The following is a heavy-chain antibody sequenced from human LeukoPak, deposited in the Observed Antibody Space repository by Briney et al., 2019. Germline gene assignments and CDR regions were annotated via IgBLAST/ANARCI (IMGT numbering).Heavy chain of an antibody. J-gene: IGHJ4*02. Sequence: GGSLRLSCAASGFTSSSYGMSWVRQAPGKGLEWVSAISGSGGSTYYADSVKGRFTISRDNSKNTLYLQMNSLRAEDTAVYYCAKSEYDYVWGSYRSSHNFDYWGQGTLVTVSS. CDR3: AKSEYDYVWGSYRSSHNFDY. D-gene: IGHD3-16*02. CDR1: GFTSSSYG. CDR2: ISGSGGST. V-gene: IGHV3-23*01.